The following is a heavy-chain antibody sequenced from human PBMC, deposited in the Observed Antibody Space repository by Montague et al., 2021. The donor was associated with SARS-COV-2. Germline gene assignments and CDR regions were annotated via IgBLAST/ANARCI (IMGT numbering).Heavy chain of an antibody. CDR1: GGSITSYC. Sequence: SETLSLTCTVSGGSITSYCWSWIRQPPGKGLEYIGYIYYSGSTNYNPSLKSRVTMSVDTSKNQFSLKLSSVTAADTAVYYCARGDGHYYGSGTYPYYRGQGTLVTVSS. CDR2: IYYSGST. D-gene: IGHD3-10*01. CDR3: ARGDGHYYGSGTYPYY. J-gene: IGHJ4*02. V-gene: IGHV4-59*01.